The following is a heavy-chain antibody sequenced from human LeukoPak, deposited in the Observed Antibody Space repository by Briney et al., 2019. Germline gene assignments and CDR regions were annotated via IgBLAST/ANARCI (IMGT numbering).Heavy chain of an antibody. Sequence: ASVKVSCKASGYTFTGYYMHWVRQAPGQGLEWMGWINPNSGGTNYAQKFQGRVTMTRDTSISTAYMELSRLRSDDTAVYYCARGYYYDSSGYYVGAFDIWGQGTMVTVSS. D-gene: IGHD3-22*01. CDR3: ARGYYYDSSGYYVGAFDI. CDR2: INPNSGGT. J-gene: IGHJ3*02. CDR1: GYTFTGYY. V-gene: IGHV1-2*02.